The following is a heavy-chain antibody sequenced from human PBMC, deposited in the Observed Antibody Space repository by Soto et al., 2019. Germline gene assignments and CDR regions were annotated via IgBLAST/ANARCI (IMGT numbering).Heavy chain of an antibody. CDR3: AKGILSATIRPYDMDV. CDR1: GFAFSSYA. Sequence: GGSLRLSCDASGFAFSSYAMPWVRQAPGKGLEWVGVISYDGNYIYYADSVKGRFTISRDNSKNTLYVQVNSLRPEDTAVYYCAKGILSATIRPYDMDVWGQGTTVTVSS. V-gene: IGHV3-30*18. D-gene: IGHD3-3*02. J-gene: IGHJ6*02. CDR2: ISYDGNYI.